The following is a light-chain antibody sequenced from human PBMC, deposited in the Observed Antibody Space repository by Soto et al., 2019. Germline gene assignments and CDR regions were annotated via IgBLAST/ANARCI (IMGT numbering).Light chain of an antibody. CDR2: AXS. CDR3: QQYDSSTLI. V-gene: IGKV1-33*01. Sequence: TQMAHARCFRSAHVGERVIITCQATQDTRKYSNLYQQKPGEAPTIXIYAXSSLETGVPSRLSGSGSGTDFTSTISRRQPDDCATYYCQQYDSSTLIFGQGTRVEIK. CDR1: QDTRKY. J-gene: IGKJ5*01.